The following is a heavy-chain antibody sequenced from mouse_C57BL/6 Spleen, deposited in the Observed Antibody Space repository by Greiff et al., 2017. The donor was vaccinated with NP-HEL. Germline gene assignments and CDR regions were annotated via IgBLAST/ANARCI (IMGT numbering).Heavy chain of an antibody. CDR2: ISYDGSN. V-gene: IGHV3-6*01. CDR3: ARGKKNYSNYFDY. CDR1: GYSITSGYY. D-gene: IGHD2-5*01. J-gene: IGHJ2*01. Sequence: EVQVVESGPGLVKPSQSLSLTCSVTGYSITSGYYWNWIRQFPGNKLEWMGYISYDGSNNYNQSLKNRISITRDTSKNQFFLKLNSVTTEDTATYYCARGKKNYSNYFDYWGQGTTLTVSS.